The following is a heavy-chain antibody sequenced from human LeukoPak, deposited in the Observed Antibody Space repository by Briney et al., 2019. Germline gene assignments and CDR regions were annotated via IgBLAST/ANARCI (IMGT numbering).Heavy chain of an antibody. D-gene: IGHD3-10*01. Sequence: SETLSLTCTVSGGSISSYYWSWIRQPPGKGLEWIGYIYYSGSTNYNPSPKSRVTISVDTSKNQFSLKLSSVTAADTAVYYCAREDATMVRGVTHSYYFDYWGQGTLVTVSS. CDR2: IYYSGST. CDR3: AREDATMVRGVTHSYYFDY. CDR1: GGSISSYY. V-gene: IGHV4-59*01. J-gene: IGHJ4*02.